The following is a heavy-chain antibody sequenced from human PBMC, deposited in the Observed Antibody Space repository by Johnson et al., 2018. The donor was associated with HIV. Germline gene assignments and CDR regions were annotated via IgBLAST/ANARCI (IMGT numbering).Heavy chain of an antibody. CDR2: ISWDSGSI. V-gene: IGHV3-9*01. J-gene: IGHJ3*02. CDR3: AKSRGGLDDAFDI. Sequence: VQLVESGGGLVQPGRSLRLSCAASGFTFDDYAMHWVRQAPGKGLEWVSGISWDSGSIGYADSVKGRFTISRDNAKNSLYLQMNSLRAEDTALYYCAKSRGGLDDAFDIWGQGTMVTVSS. D-gene: IGHD3-16*01. CDR1: GFTFDDYA.